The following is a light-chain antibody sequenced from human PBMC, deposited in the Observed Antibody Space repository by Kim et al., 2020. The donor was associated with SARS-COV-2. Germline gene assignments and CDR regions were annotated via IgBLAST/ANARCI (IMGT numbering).Light chain of an antibody. CDR2: AAS. Sequence: DIQLTQSPSFLSASVGDRVTITCRASQDISNYLAWYQQDPGKAPKLLIYAASTLQSGVPSRFSGRGSGIEFTLTISSLQPEDFATYFCHQFHLYPRTFGQGTKVDIK. V-gene: IGKV1-9*01. CDR1: QDISNY. CDR3: HQFHLYPRT. J-gene: IGKJ1*01.